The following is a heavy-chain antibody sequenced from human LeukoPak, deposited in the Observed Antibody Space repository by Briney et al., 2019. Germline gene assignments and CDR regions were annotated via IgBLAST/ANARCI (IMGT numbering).Heavy chain of an antibody. Sequence: GGSLRLSCAASGFTFSSYGMHWVRQAPGKGLEWVAVISYDGSNKYYADSVKGRFTISRDNSKNTLYLQMNSLRAEDTAVYYCAKDVLIRSWGQGTLVTVSS. V-gene: IGHV3-30*18. CDR2: ISYDGSNK. CDR1: GFTFSSYG. CDR3: AKDVLIRS. J-gene: IGHJ4*02. D-gene: IGHD3-10*01.